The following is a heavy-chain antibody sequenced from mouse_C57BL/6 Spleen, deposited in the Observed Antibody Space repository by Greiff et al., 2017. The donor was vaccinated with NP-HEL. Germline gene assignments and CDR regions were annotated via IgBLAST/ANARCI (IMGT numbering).Heavy chain of an antibody. V-gene: IGHV2-5*01. CDR1: GFSLTSYG. D-gene: IGHD2-4*01. J-gene: IGHJ3*01. Sequence: VQLQQSGPGLVQPSQSLSITCTVSGFSLTSYGVHWVRQSPGKGLEWLGVIWRGGSTDYNAAFMSRLSITKDNSKSQVFFKMNSLQADDTAIYYCAKYYDYDLEWFAYWGQGTLVTVSA. CDR2: IWRGGST. CDR3: AKYYDYDLEWFAY.